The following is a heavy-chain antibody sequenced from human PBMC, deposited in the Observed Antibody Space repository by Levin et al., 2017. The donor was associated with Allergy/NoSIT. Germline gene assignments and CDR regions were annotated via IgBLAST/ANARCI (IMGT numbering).Heavy chain of an antibody. Sequence: GESLKISCAASGFTFSSYGMHWVRQAPGKGLEWVAVIWYDGSNKYYADSVKGRFTISRDNSKNTLYLQMNSLRAEDTAVYYCARDITAIVPYYYYGMDVWGQGTTVTVSS. V-gene: IGHV3-33*01. CDR3: ARDITAIVPYYYYGMDV. D-gene: IGHD5-18*01. J-gene: IGHJ6*02. CDR1: GFTFSSYG. CDR2: IWYDGSNK.